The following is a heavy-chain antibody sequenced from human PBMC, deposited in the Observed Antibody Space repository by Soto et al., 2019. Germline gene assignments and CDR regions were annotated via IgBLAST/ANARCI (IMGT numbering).Heavy chain of an antibody. V-gene: IGHV1-18*01. D-gene: IGHD3-10*01. CDR2: ISAYNGNT. CDR1: GYTFTSYG. J-gene: IGHJ4*02. CDR3: ARVLWFGDRTYYFDY. Sequence: QVQLVQSGAEVKKPGASVKVSCKASGYTFTSYGISWVRQAPGQGLEWMGWISAYNGNTNYAQKLQGRVTMTTDTSTSTAYLELRSLRSDDTAVYYCARVLWFGDRTYYFDYWGQGTLVTVSS.